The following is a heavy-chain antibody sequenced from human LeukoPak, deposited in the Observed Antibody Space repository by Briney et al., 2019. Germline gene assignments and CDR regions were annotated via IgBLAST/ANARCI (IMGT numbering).Heavy chain of an antibody. CDR1: GGSFSGYY. V-gene: IGHV4-34*01. CDR3: ARGTDCGGDCYRLDP. Sequence: SETLSLTCAVYGGSFSGYYWSWIRQPPGKGLEWIGEINHSGSTNYNPSLKSRVTISVDTSKNQFSLKLSSVTAEDTAVYYCARGTDCGGDCYRLDPWGQGTLVTVSS. D-gene: IGHD2-21*02. CDR2: INHSGST. J-gene: IGHJ5*02.